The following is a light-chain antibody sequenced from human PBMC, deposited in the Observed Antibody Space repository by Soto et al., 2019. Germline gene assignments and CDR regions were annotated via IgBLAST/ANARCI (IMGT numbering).Light chain of an antibody. V-gene: IGKV1-5*03. CDR1: RYISSW. Sequence: DIQMTQSPSTLSASVGDRVTINCRASRYISSWLAWYQQKPGKAPKLLIYKASSLESGVPSRFSGSGSGTEFTLTISSLQPDDFATYYCQQYNSQRTFGQGTKVKIK. J-gene: IGKJ1*01. CDR2: KAS. CDR3: QQYNSQRT.